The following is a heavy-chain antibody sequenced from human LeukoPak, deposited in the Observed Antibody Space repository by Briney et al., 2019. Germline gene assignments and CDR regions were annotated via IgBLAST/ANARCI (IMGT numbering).Heavy chain of an antibody. Sequence: GGSLRLSCAASGFTFSNYWMSWVRQAPGKGLEWVANIMQDGSEKYYVDSVKGRFTISRDNAKNSLYLQMNSLRAEDTAVYYCARVCSGGSCRDYWGQGTLVTVSS. CDR1: GFTFSNYW. CDR2: IMQDGSEK. D-gene: IGHD2-15*01. J-gene: IGHJ4*02. CDR3: ARVCSGGSCRDY. V-gene: IGHV3-7*01.